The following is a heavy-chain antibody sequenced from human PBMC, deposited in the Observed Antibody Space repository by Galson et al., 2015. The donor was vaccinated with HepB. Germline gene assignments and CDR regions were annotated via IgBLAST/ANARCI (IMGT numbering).Heavy chain of an antibody. J-gene: IGHJ4*02. D-gene: IGHD2-15*01. V-gene: IGHV3-33*01. CDR2: IWYDGSNK. CDR3: ARGRGGGSCSDY. CDR1: GFTFSSYG. Sequence: SLRLSCAASGFTFSSYGMHWVRQAPGKGLEWVAVIWYDGSNKYYADSVKGRFTISRDNSKNTLYLQMNSLRAEDTAVYYCARGRGGGSCSDYWGQGTLVTVSS.